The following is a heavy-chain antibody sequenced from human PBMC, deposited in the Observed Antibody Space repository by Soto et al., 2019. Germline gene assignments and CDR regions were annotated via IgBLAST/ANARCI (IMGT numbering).Heavy chain of an antibody. D-gene: IGHD1-20*01. CDR2: INNDGSDT. V-gene: IGHV3-74*01. J-gene: IGHJ4*02. CDR3: SRDITVTPVY. CDR1: GFIFSSYW. Sequence: TGGSLRLSYAASGFIFSSYWMHWVRQAPGKGLVWVSRINNDGSDTTYADSVKGRFTVSRDNTRNTLYLVMKSLRAEDTAVYYCSRDITVTPVYWGQGTLVTVSS.